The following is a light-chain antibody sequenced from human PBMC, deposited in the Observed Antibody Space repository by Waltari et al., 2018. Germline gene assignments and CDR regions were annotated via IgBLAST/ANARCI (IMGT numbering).Light chain of an antibody. CDR1: QSISSY. V-gene: IGKV1-39*01. CDR3: QQSYSTPRT. J-gene: IGKJ2*01. Sequence: DIQMTHSPSSLSASVGARVTITCRASQSISSYLNWYQQKPGKAPKRLIYAASSLQSGFPSRFSGSGSGTDVTLTISSLQPEDFATYYCQQSYSTPRTFGQGTKLEIK. CDR2: AAS.